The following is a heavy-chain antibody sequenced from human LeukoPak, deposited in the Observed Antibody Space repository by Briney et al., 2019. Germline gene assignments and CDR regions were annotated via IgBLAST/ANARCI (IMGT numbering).Heavy chain of an antibody. J-gene: IGHJ4*02. Sequence: GGSLRLSCAASGFTVSSNYMSWVRQAPGKGLEWVSVIYSGGSTYYADSVKGRFTISRDNSKNTLYLQMNSLRAEDTAVYYCAGADFSSSWSLGYWGQGTLVTVSS. D-gene: IGHD6-13*01. CDR2: IYSGGST. CDR1: GFTVSSNY. V-gene: IGHV3-53*01. CDR3: AGADFSSSWSLGY.